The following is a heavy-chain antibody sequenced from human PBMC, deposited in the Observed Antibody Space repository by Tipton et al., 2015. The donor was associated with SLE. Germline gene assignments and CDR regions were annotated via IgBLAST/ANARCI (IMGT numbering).Heavy chain of an antibody. Sequence: LRLSCTVSGGSISSYYWSWIRQPPGKGLEWIGYIYYSGSTNYNPSLKSRVTISVDTSKNQFSLKLSSVTAADTAVYYCARYQPRQYYFDYWGQGTLVTVSS. V-gene: IGHV4-59*01. CDR2: IYYSGST. D-gene: IGHD2-2*01. CDR1: GGSISSYY. J-gene: IGHJ4*02. CDR3: ARYQPRQYYFDY.